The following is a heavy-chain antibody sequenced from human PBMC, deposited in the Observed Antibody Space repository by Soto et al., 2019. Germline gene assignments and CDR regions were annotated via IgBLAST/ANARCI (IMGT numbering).Heavy chain of an antibody. CDR2: ISGSGGST. Sequence: GGSLRLSCAASGFTFSSYAMSWVRQAPGKGLEWVSAISGSGGSTYYADSVKGRFTISRDNSKNTLYLQMNSLRAEDTAVYYCAKDVTDPPWGIPGIDYWGQGTLVTVSS. D-gene: IGHD3-16*01. V-gene: IGHV3-23*01. J-gene: IGHJ4*02. CDR1: GFTFSSYA. CDR3: AKDVTDPPWGIPGIDY.